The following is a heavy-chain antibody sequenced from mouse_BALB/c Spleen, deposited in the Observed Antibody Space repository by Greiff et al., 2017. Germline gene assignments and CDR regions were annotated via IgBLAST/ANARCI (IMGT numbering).Heavy chain of an antibody. CDR1: GYSITSDYA. J-gene: IGHJ4*01. CDR3: ARDRYRYGYYAMDY. D-gene: IGHD2-14*01. Sequence: EVMLVESGPGLVKPSQSLSLTCTVTGYSITSDYAWNWIRQFPGNKLEWMGYISYSGSTSYNPSLKSRISITRDTSKNQFFLQLNSVTTEDTATYYCARDRYRYGYYAMDYWGQGTSVTVSS. CDR2: ISYSGST. V-gene: IGHV3-2*02.